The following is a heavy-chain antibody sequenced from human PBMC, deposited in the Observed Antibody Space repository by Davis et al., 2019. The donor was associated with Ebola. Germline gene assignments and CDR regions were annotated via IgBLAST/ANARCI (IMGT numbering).Heavy chain of an antibody. CDR1: GYTFTGYY. D-gene: IGHD2-2*01. J-gene: IGHJ4*02. CDR3: ARDHPDIVVVPAAQGAYYFDY. Sequence: SVKVSCTASGYTFTGYYMHWVRQAPGQGLEWMGRIIPILGIANYAQKFQGRVTITADKSTSTAYMELSSLRSEDTAVYYCARDHPDIVVVPAAQGAYYFDYWGQGTLVTVSS. CDR2: IIPILGIA. V-gene: IGHV1-69*04.